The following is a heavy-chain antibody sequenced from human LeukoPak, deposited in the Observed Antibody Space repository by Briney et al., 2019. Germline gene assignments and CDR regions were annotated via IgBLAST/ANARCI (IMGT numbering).Heavy chain of an antibody. Sequence: PGGSLRLSCAASGFTFNNYAMSWVRQAPGKGLEWVSGIGGSGGTTYYAYPVKGRFTISRDNSKNTLYLQMNSLRAEDTALYYCAKDEGEQQLVRTFDYWGQGTLVTVSS. CDR1: GFTFNNYA. D-gene: IGHD6-13*01. CDR2: IGGSGGTT. CDR3: AKDEGEQQLVRTFDY. V-gene: IGHV3-23*01. J-gene: IGHJ4*02.